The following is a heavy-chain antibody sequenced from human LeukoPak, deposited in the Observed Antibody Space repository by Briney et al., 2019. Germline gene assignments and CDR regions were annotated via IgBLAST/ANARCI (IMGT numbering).Heavy chain of an antibody. J-gene: IGHJ4*02. CDR2: IRYDGSNK. V-gene: IGHV3-30*02. D-gene: IGHD3-10*01. Sequence: GGSLRLSCAASGFTFSNYGMHWVRQAPGKGLELVAFIRYDGSNKYYADTVKGRFTISRDNSKNTLYMQMNSLRVEDTAVYYCAKDRYYYGSGSYPVFDYWGQGTLVTVSS. CDR3: AKDRYYYGSGSYPVFDY. CDR1: GFTFSNYG.